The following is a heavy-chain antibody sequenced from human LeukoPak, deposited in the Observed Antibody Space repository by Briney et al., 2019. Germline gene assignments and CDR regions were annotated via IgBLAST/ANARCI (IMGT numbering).Heavy chain of an antibody. CDR2: IDTSGNT. D-gene: IGHD3-10*01. J-gene: IGHJ3*02. CDR3: ARGIVRGVSAPDI. Sequence: SETLSLTCTLSGGSISIYRWSWIRQPAGKGLEWMGRIDTSGNTNYNPSLNGRVTMSVDTSKSQFYLNLRSVTAADTAIYYCARGIVRGVSAPDIWGQGTMVTVSS. V-gene: IGHV4-4*07. CDR1: GGSISIYR.